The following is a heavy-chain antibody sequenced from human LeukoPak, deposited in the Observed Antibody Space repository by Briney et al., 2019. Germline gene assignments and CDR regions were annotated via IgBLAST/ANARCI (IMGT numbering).Heavy chain of an antibody. CDR2: ISAYNGNT. Sequence: ASVKVSCKASGYTFTSYGISWVRQAPGQVLEWMGWISAYNGNTNYAQKFQGRVTITADKSTSTAYMELSSLRSEDTAVYYCARDIPRWQLAGAFDVWGQGTMVTVSS. J-gene: IGHJ3*01. V-gene: IGHV1-18*01. CDR3: ARDIPRWQLAGAFDV. D-gene: IGHD6-6*01. CDR1: GYTFTSYG.